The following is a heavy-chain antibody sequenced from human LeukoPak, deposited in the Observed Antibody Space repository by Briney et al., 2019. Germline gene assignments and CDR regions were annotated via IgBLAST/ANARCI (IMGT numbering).Heavy chain of an antibody. CDR3: VREDTPATANY. D-gene: IGHD2-21*02. CDR1: WINFSNHG. Sequence: GSLRLFCAASWINFSNHGIGLVRPTPGEGLEWVSAISGGGDITYYADSVKGRFTISRDNSKDTLFLQMHSLRPGDTAVYYCVREDTPATANYWGQGTLVTISS. V-gene: IGHV3-23*01. CDR2: ISGGGDIT. J-gene: IGHJ4*02.